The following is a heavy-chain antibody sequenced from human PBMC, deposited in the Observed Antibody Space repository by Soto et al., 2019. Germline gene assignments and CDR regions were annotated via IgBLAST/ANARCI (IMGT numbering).Heavy chain of an antibody. D-gene: IGHD3-10*01. CDR2: ISHGGNEK. J-gene: IGHJ6*02. CDR1: GFIFSSYA. V-gene: IGHV3-30*18. Sequence: QVQLLESGGGVVQPGRSLRLSCAASGFIFSSYAIHWVRQAPGKGLDWVAVISHGGNEKYYADSVEGRFTISRDNSKNMVYLQMNGLTPEYTAVYYCAKVSSDRGYYYFAMDVWGQGTTVTVSS. CDR3: AKVSSDRGYYYFAMDV.